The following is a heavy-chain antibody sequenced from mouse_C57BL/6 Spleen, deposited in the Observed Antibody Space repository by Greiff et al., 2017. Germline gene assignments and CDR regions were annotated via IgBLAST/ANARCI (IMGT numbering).Heavy chain of an antibody. CDR2: IYPRDGST. CDR3: ARWPYFGSSYYAMDY. Sequence: QVQLQQSGPELVKPGASVKLSCKASGYTFTSYDINWVKQRPGQGLEWIGWIYPRDGSTKYNEKFKGKATLTVDTSSSTAYMELHSLTSEDSAVYFCARWPYFGSSYYAMDYWGQGTSVTVSS. D-gene: IGHD1-1*01. V-gene: IGHV1-85*01. J-gene: IGHJ4*01. CDR1: GYTFTSYD.